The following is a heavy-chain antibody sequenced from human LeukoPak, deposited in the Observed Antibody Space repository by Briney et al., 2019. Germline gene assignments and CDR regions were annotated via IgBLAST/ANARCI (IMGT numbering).Heavy chain of an antibody. CDR1: GGSFSGYY. D-gene: IGHD3-3*01. J-gene: IGHJ4*02. V-gene: IGHV4-34*01. CDR3: ARDDSITIFGVVITQGIFDY. CDR2: INHSGST. Sequence: SETLSLTCAVYGGSFSGYYWSWIRQPPGKGLEWIGEINHSGSTNYNPSLKSRVTISVDTSKNQFSLKLSSVTAADTAVYYCARDDSITIFGVVITQGIFDYWGQGTLVTVSS.